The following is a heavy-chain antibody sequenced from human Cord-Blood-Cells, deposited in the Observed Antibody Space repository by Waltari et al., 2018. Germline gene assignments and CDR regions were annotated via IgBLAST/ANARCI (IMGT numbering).Heavy chain of an antibody. J-gene: IGHJ6*02. CDR2: MNPNSGNT. Sequence: QVQLVQSGAEVKKPGASVKVSCKASGYTFTSYDINWVRQATGQGLEWMGWMNPNSGNTGYAQKFQGRVTITRNTSISTAYMELSSLRSEETAVYYCARGRSGCSSTSCYNYGMDVWGQGTTVTVSS. CDR1: GYTFTSYD. V-gene: IGHV1-8*03. D-gene: IGHD2-2*02. CDR3: ARGRSGCSSTSCYNYGMDV.